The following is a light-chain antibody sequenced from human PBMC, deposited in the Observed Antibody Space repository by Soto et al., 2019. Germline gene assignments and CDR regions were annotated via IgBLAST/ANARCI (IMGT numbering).Light chain of an antibody. Sequence: DIVMTQSPDSLAVSLGERVTINCKSSQSVLYSSNNKNFLAWYQQKQGQPPKLLIYWASTRESGVPDRFSGSGSGTDFTLTISSLQAEDVAVYYCQQYYSTPLTFGGGTKVEIK. CDR3: QQYYSTPLT. V-gene: IGKV4-1*01. CDR2: WAS. CDR1: QSVLYSSNNKNF. J-gene: IGKJ4*01.